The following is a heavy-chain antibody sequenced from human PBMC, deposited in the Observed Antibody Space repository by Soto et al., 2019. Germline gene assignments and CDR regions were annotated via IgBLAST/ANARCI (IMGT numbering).Heavy chain of an antibody. CDR1: GFTFSSYA. Sequence: SLRLSCAASGFTFSSYAMHWVRQAPGKGLEWVAVISYDGSNKYYADSVKGRFTISRDNSKNTLYLQMNSLRAEDTAVYYCATGGEQGGSYYYYYGMDVWGDGTTVTVSS. D-gene: IGHD1-26*01. V-gene: IGHV3-30-3*01. J-gene: IGHJ6*04. CDR3: ATGGEQGGSYYYYYGMDV. CDR2: ISYDGSNK.